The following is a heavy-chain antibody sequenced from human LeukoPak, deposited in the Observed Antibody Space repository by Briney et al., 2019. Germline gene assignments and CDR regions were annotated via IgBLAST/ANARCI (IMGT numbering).Heavy chain of an antibody. V-gene: IGHV4-30-4*07. CDR3: ARSHHYFDSRAPPYYFDY. D-gene: IGHD3-22*01. Sequence: PSETLSLTCAVSGGSISSGGHSWSWVRQPPGKGPEWIGRIYDSGSTFYNPSLESRVTITVDTSKNQFSLNLSSVTAADTAVYYCARSHHYFDSRAPPYYFDYWGQGTLVTVSS. CDR2: IYDSGST. CDR1: GGSISSGGHS. J-gene: IGHJ4*02.